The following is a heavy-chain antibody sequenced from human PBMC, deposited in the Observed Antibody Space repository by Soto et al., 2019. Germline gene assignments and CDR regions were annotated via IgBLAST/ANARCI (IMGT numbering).Heavy chain of an antibody. CDR1: GFIFSSYV. D-gene: IGHD2-15*01. V-gene: IGHV3-64*01. Sequence: EVQLVNSGGGLVQPGGSLRLSCAASGFIFSSYVMHWVRQAPGKGLEYVSVISSNGGSTYYANSVQGRFTISRDNSKHTMYHVMGSLKAEDMAVYYCARGGYFSGGSCDSNVRPWYFDLWGQGTLVTVSS. CDR3: ARGGYFSGGSCDSNVRPWYFDL. CDR2: ISSNGGST. J-gene: IGHJ2*01.